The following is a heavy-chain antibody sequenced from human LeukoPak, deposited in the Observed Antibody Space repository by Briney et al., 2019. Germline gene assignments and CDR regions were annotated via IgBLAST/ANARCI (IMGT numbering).Heavy chain of an antibody. D-gene: IGHD4-17*01. Sequence: PGGSLRLSCAASGFTFSDYYMSWIRQAPGKGLEWVSYISSSGSTIYYADSVKGRFTISRDNAKNSLYLQMNSLRAEDTALYYCAKDIQPVTRVGAFDIWGQGTMVTVSS. CDR3: AKDIQPVTRVGAFDI. J-gene: IGHJ3*02. V-gene: IGHV3-11*01. CDR1: GFTFSDYY. CDR2: ISSSGSTI.